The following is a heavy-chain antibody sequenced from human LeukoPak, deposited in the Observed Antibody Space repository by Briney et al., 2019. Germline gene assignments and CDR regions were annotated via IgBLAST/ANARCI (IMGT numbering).Heavy chain of an antibody. V-gene: IGHV4-4*07. D-gene: IGHD3-10*01. CDR1: GGSIGSYY. Sequence: PSETLSLTCTVSGGSIGSYYWSWIRQPAGKGLEWIGRIYTSGSTNYNPSLKSRVTMSVDTSKNQFSLKLSSVTAAGTAVYYCGGSGSYSGYYYYGVDVWGQGTTVTVSS. CDR3: GGSGSYSGYYYYGVDV. CDR2: IYTSGST. J-gene: IGHJ6*02.